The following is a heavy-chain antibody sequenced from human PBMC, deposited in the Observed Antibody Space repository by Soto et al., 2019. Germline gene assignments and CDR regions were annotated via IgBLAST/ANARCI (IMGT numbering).Heavy chain of an antibody. CDR2: VSGSGDNT. J-gene: IGHJ4*02. CDR1: GFTFSSYA. V-gene: IGHV3-23*01. CDR3: AKRTFIAVAGTLDY. Sequence: GGSLRLSCVASGFTFSSYAMSWVRQAPGKGLEWFSAVSGSGDNTYYADSVKGRFTISRDNSKNTLYLQMSSLRAEDTALYYCAKRTFIAVAGTLDYWGQGTLVTVSS. D-gene: IGHD6-19*01.